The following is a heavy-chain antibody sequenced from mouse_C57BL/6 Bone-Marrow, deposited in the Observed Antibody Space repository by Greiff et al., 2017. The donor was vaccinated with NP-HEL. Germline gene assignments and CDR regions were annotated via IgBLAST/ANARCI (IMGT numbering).Heavy chain of an antibody. CDR2: IDPENGDT. D-gene: IGHD1-1*01. V-gene: IGHV14-4*01. J-gene: IGHJ1*03. CDR1: GFNIKDDY. Sequence: VQLKESGAELVRPGASVKLSCTASGFNIKDDYMHWVKQRPEQGLEWIGWIDPENGDTEYASKFQGKATITADTSSNTAYLQLSSLTSEDTAVYYCTTGIYYYGSSYWYFDVWGTGTTVTVSS. CDR3: TTGIYYYGSSYWYFDV.